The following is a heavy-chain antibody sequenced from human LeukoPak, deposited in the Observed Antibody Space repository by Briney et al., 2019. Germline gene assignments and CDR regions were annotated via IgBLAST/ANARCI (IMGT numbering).Heavy chain of an antibody. CDR1: GYTFTSYG. Sequence: ASVKVSCKASGYTFTSYGISWVRQAPGQGLGWMGWISAYNGNTNYAQKLQGRVTMTTDTSTSTAYMELRSLRSDDTAVYYCARDSRIVVVPAAIVYYYMDVWGKGTTVTVSS. CDR3: ARDSRIVVVPAAIVYYYMDV. CDR2: ISAYNGNT. V-gene: IGHV1-18*01. D-gene: IGHD2-2*01. J-gene: IGHJ6*03.